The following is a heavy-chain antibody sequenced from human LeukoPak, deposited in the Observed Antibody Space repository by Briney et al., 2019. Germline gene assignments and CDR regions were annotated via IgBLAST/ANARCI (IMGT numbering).Heavy chain of an antibody. Sequence: KPSETLSLTCTVSGGSISSYYWGWIRQPPGKGLEWIGYIYYSGSTNYNPSLKSRVTISVDTSKNQFSLKLSSVTAADTAVYYCAGHSIVGAITAPFDYWGQGTLVTVSS. D-gene: IGHD1-26*01. J-gene: IGHJ4*02. CDR2: IYYSGST. CDR3: AGHSIVGAITAPFDY. CDR1: GGSISSYY. V-gene: IGHV4-59*08.